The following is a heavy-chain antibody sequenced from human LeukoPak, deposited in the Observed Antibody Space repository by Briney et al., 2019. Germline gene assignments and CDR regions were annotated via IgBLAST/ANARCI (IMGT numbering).Heavy chain of an antibody. D-gene: IGHD3-3*01. CDR3: ARGPSSYYDFWSGYYDY. CDR2: IHYDGAT. Sequence: SETLSLTCSVSGGSISGRRYYWGWIRQPPGRGLEWIGSIHYDGATYYNPSLKSRVTMSVDTSKNQFSLKLSSVTAADTAVYYCARGPSSYYDFWSGYYDYWGQGTLVTVSS. J-gene: IGHJ4*02. CDR1: GGSISGRRYY. V-gene: IGHV4-39*01.